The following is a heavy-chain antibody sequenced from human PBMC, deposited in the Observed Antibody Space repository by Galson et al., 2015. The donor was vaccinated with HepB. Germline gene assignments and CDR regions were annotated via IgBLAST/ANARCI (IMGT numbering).Heavy chain of an antibody. J-gene: IGHJ4*02. D-gene: IGHD3-16*01. CDR2: ISGSGGST. CDR1: GFTFSSYA. Sequence: LRLSCAASGFTFSSYAMSWVRQAPGKGLEWVSAISGSGGSTYYADSVKGRFTISRDNSKNTLYLQMNSLRAEDTAVYYCAKVHQYYDYVWGSPGPFDYWGQGTLVTVSS. CDR3: AKVHQYYDYVWGSPGPFDY. V-gene: IGHV3-23*01.